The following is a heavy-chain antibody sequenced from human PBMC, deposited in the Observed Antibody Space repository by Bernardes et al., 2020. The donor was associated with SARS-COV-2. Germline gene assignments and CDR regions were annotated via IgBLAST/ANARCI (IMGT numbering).Heavy chain of an antibody. D-gene: IGHD6-13*01. CDR3: AKDRFKAAGTYYYYGMDV. V-gene: IGHV3-23*01. Sequence: GGSLRLSRAASGFTFSSYAMSWVRQAPGKGLEWVSTISGSGGSTYYADSVKGRFTISRDNSKNTLYLQMNSLRAEDTAVYYCAKDRFKAAGTYYYYGMDVWGQGTTVTVSS. J-gene: IGHJ6*02. CDR1: GFTFSSYA. CDR2: ISGSGGST.